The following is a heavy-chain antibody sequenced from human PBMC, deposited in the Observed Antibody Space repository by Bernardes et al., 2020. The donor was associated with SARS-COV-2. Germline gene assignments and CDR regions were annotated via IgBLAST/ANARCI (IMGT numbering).Heavy chain of an antibody. J-gene: IGHJ4*02. CDR1: GFTFSNYG. V-gene: IGHV3-33*01. Sequence: GGSLRLSCAASGFTFSNYGMHWVRQAPGKGLEWVAIIWTDGTNEYYADSVRGRFSISRDNSKNTLYLHMNTLRAEDTAVYYCARDVTPPRLLWYTGIDYWGQGTLVTVSS. CDR3: ARDVTPPRLLWYTGIDY. CDR2: IWTDGTNE. D-gene: IGHD3-10*01.